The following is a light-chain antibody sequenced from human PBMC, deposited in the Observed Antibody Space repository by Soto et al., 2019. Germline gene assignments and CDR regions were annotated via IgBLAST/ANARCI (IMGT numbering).Light chain of an antibody. V-gene: IGLV2-23*01. CDR1: SSDVGSYNL. Sequence: QSALTQPASVSGSPGQSFTISCTGTSSDVGSYNLVSWYQQHPGKAPKLMIYEDSERPSGVSDRFSGSKSGNTASLTISGLQAEDEADYYCCSYAGSSTYVFGTGTKLTVL. CDR2: EDS. J-gene: IGLJ1*01. CDR3: CSYAGSSTYV.